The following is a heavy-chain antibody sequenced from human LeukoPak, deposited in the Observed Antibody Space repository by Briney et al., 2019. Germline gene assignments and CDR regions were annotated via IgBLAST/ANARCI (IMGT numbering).Heavy chain of an antibody. D-gene: IGHD5-18*01. J-gene: IGHJ6*02. CDR1: GFTFSSYA. V-gene: IGHV3-23*01. CDR3: ATRGSSMVTGYYYYGMDV. CDR2: ISGSGGST. Sequence: GVSLRLSCAASGFTFSSYAMSWVRQAPGKGLEWVSAISGSGGSTYYADSVKGRFTISRDNSKHKLYLQMNSLRAEDTAVYYCATRGSSMVTGYYYYGMDVWGQGTTVTVSS.